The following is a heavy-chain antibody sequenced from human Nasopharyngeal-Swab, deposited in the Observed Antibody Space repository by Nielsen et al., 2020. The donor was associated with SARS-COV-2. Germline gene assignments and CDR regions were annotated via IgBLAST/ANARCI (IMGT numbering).Heavy chain of an antibody. D-gene: IGHD3-9*01. CDR3: ARDRNVLRYFDWLGWFDP. Sequence: ASVKVSCKASGYTFTSYAMHWVRQAPAQRLEWMGWINAGSGNTKYSQKFQGRVTITRDTSASTAYMELSSLRSEDTAVYYCARDRNVLRYFDWLGWFDPWGQGTLVTVSS. V-gene: IGHV1-3*01. J-gene: IGHJ5*02. CDR1: GYTFTSYA. CDR2: INAGSGNT.